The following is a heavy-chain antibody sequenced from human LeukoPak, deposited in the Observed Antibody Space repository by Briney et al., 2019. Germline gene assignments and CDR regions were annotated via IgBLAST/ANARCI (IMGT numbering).Heavy chain of an antibody. V-gene: IGHV3-30*02. CDR2: IRYDGSNK. J-gene: IGHJ4*02. CDR1: ALTFNSCG. Sequence: GGSLRLSCAASALTFNSCGMHWVRQAPGKGLEWVAFIRYDGSNKYYADSVKGRFTISGDNSKNTLYLQMNSLRAEDTAVYYCAKDPASYYYDSSGYYYGGWGQGTLVTVSS. CDR3: AKDPASYYYDSSGYYYGG. D-gene: IGHD3-22*01.